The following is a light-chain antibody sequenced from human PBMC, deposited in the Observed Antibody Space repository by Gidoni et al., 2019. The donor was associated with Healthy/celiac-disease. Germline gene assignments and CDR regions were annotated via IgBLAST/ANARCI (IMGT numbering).Light chain of an antibody. CDR2: GKN. CDR1: SLRSYY. J-gene: IGLJ2*01. Sequence: SSELTQEPAVSVDVGQTVRLTCQGDSLRSYYASWYQQKPGQAPVLVIYGKNNRPSGIPDRFSGSSSGNTASLTITGAQAEDEADYYCNSRDSSGNHVVFGGGTKLTVL. V-gene: IGLV3-19*01. CDR3: NSRDSSGNHVV.